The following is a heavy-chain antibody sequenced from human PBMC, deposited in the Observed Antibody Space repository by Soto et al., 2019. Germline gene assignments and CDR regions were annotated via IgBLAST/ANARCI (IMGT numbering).Heavy chain of an antibody. CDR3: ARNRSGTSHHGLFVY. J-gene: IGHJ4*02. CDR2: VQHSGIFYYRWIT. Sequence: SETLSLTSAVSCSSITTGYYGGLFRHAPENELEWYGSVQHSGIFYYRWITYYNPSLNNRLTISVDTSQTQFSLNLRSVRAADTAVYYCARNRSGTSHHGLFVYWGQGILVPVSS. D-gene: IGHD2-2*01. V-gene: IGHV4-38-2*01. CDR1: CSSITTGYY.